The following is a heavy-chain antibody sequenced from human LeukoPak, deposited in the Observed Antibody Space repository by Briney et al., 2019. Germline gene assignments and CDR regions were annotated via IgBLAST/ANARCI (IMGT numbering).Heavy chain of an antibody. CDR1: GGSISSSSYY. J-gene: IGHJ4*02. D-gene: IGHD3-22*01. V-gene: IGHV4-39*07. Sequence: PSETLSLTCTVSGGSISSSSYYWGWIRQPPGRGLEWIGEINHSGSTNYNPSLKSRVTISVDTSKNQFSLKLSSVTAADTAVYYCARLAPYYYDSTKRYYFDYWGQGTLVTVSS. CDR3: ARLAPYYYDSTKRYYFDY. CDR2: INHSGST.